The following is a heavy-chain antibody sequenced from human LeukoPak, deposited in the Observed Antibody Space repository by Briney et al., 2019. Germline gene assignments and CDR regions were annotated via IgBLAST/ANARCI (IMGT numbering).Heavy chain of an antibody. V-gene: IGHV3-33*06. CDR3: AKETGGLFDY. D-gene: IGHD2-8*02. CDR1: GFTFSSYG. Sequence: GGSLRLSCAASGFTFSSYGMHWVRQAPGKGLEWVAVIWYDGSNKYYADSVKGRYTISRDNSKNTLYLQMNSLRAEDTAVYYCAKETGGLFDYWGQGTLVTVSS. CDR2: IWYDGSNK. J-gene: IGHJ4*02.